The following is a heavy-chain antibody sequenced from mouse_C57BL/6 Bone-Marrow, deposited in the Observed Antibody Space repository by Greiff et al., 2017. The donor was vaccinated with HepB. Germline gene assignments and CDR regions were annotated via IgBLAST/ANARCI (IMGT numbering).Heavy chain of an antibody. CDR3: VSPYWDDYAMDY. Sequence: EVQLVESGGGLVQPKGSLKLSCAVSGFSFNTYAMNWVRQAPGKGLEWVARIRSKSNNYATYYADSVKDRFTISSDDSESMLYLQINNLKTEDTAMYYCVSPYWDDYAMDYWGQGTSVTVSS. D-gene: IGHD4-1*01. J-gene: IGHJ4*01. V-gene: IGHV10-1*01. CDR2: IRSKSNNYAT. CDR1: GFSFNTYA.